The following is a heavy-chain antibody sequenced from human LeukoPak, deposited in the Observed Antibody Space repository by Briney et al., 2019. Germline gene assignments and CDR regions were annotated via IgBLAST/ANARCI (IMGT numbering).Heavy chain of an antibody. V-gene: IGHV4-4*07. CDR1: GGSISSYY. J-gene: IGHJ4*02. D-gene: IGHD4-17*01. Sequence: SETLSLTCTASGGSISSYYWSWIRQPAGKGLEWIGRIYTSGSTNYNPSLKSRVTISVDTSKNKFSLKLTSVTAADTAVYYCARVPISTTARGYFAYWGQGTLVTVSS. CDR3: ARVPISTTARGYFAY. CDR2: IYTSGST.